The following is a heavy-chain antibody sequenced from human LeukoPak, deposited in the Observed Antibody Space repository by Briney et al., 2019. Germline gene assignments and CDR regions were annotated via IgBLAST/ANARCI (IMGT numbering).Heavy chain of an antibody. J-gene: IGHJ4*02. CDR2: INGDGSRT. V-gene: IGHV3-74*01. CDR1: GFTFGNYW. Sequence: GGSLRLSCAASGFTFGNYWMSWVRQAPGKGLVWVSRINGDGSRTGYADSVKGRITISRDNAKNTLHLQMNSLRAEDTAVYYCAREKRYDDFDYWGQGTLVTVSS. D-gene: IGHD5-12*01. CDR3: AREKRYDDFDY.